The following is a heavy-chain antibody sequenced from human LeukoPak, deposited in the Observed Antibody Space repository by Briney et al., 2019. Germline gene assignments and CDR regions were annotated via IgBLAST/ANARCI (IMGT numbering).Heavy chain of an antibody. CDR3: ARDSFTRGYYDY. J-gene: IGHJ4*02. V-gene: IGHV3-30*03. D-gene: IGHD2/OR15-2a*01. Sequence: GGSLRLSCAASGFTFSSYGMHWVRQAPGKGLAWVALISYDGSNKDYADSVKGRFTISRDDSKNTLYLQMNSLRVEDTAVYYCARDSFTRGYYDYWGQGTLVTVSS. CDR2: ISYDGSNK. CDR1: GFTFSSYG.